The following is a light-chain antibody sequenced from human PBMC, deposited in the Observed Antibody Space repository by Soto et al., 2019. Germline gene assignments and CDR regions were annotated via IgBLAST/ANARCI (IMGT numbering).Light chain of an antibody. V-gene: IGLV1-44*01. CDR1: SSNIGSHT. CDR2: NTY. CDR3: AAWDDTLNGVV. Sequence: QSVLTQPHSASGTPGQRVTISCSGSSSNIGSHTVNWYQQLPGTAPRLLIYNTYYRPSGVPDRFSGSKSGTSASLAISGLQPEDEADYYCAAWDDTLNGVVFGGGTKVTVL. J-gene: IGLJ2*01.